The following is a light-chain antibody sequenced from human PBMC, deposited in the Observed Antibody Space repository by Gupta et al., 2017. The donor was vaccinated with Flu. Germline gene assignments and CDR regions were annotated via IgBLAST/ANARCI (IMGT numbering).Light chain of an antibody. V-gene: IGKV3-15*01. J-gene: IGKJ4*01. Sequence: EIVMPPSPATLSVSPGERATSSCRASQRVSSNLAWYQQKPGQAPRLLIYGAAPRAPGSPARLSGSGCGREVTITISSSQEEDVAVYYCQQYNNWPPLTFGGGTKVEIK. CDR3: QQYNNWPPLT. CDR1: QRVSSN. CDR2: GAA.